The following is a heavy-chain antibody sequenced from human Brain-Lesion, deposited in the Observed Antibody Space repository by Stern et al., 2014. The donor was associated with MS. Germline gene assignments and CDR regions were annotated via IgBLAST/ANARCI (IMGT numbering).Heavy chain of an antibody. CDR1: GYIFTGYY. D-gene: IGHD3-3*01. CDR2: INLNTGGT. J-gene: IGHJ6*02. CDR3: ARDQRGITIFGVVTDYYYLGMDV. V-gene: IGHV1-2*02. Sequence: VQLGQSGAEVKQPGTSLKVSCKTSGYIFTGYYIHWVRKAPGKGIEWMEWINLNTGGTQNAQKLQGRVTMSRDTSISTAYVELSSLTSDDTAVYYCARDQRGITIFGVVTDYYYLGMDVWGQGTTVTVSS.